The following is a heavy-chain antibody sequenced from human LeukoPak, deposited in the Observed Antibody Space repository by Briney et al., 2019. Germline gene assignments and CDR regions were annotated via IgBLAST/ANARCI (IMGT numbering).Heavy chain of an antibody. V-gene: IGHV4-59*01. CDR1: GGSISSYY. J-gene: IGHJ5*02. CDR3: ARRGTTGTNLNWVDP. D-gene: IGHD1-1*01. Sequence: KSSETLSLTCTVSGGSISSYYWSWIRQPPGMGLEWIGYIYYSGSTNYNPSLKSRVTISVDTSKNQFSLKLSSVTAADTAVYYCARRGTTGTNLNWVDPCGQGTLVTVSS. CDR2: IYYSGST.